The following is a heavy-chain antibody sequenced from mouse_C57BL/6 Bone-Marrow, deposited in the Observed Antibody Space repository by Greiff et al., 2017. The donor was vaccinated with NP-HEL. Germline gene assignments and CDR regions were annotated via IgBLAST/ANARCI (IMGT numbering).Heavy chain of an antibody. CDR3: ARGLDSSGYRAWFAY. CDR1: GYTFTSYW. J-gene: IGHJ3*01. Sequence: VQLHQSGAELAKPGASVKLSCKASGYTFTSYWMHWVKQRPGQGLEWIGYINPSSGYTKYNQKFKDKATLTADKSSSTAYMQLSSLTYEDSAVYYCARGLDSSGYRAWFAYWGQGTLVTVSA. CDR2: INPSSGYT. D-gene: IGHD3-2*02. V-gene: IGHV1-7*01.